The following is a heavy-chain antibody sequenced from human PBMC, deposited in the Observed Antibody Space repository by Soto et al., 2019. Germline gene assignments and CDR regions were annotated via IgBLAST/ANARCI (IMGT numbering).Heavy chain of an antibody. CDR1: GGTFSSYA. CDR3: ARTFGSSGYSYGGWFDP. Sequence: QVQLVQSGAEVKKPGSSVKVSCKASGGTFSSYAISWVRQAPGQGLEWMGGIIPIFGTANYAQKFQGRVTITADKSPSTAYMELSSLRSEDTAVYYCARTFGSSGYSYGGWFDPWGQGTLVTVSS. J-gene: IGHJ5*02. D-gene: IGHD3-22*01. CDR2: IIPIFGTA. V-gene: IGHV1-69*06.